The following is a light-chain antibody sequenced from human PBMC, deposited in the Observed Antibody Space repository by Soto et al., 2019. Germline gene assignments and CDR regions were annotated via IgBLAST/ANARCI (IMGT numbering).Light chain of an antibody. V-gene: IGKV3-20*01. CDR3: HLSGDYRPWGT. Sequence: EVVLTQSPGTLSLSPGARATLSCRASQSVNDNHLAWYQQKGGQAPRLRIYGESTRATGVPERFSGSGFGTPYSHNINRLQPEDFALYYCHLSGDYRPWGTFGPGATVEI. CDR1: QSVNDNH. CDR2: GES. J-gene: IGKJ3*01.